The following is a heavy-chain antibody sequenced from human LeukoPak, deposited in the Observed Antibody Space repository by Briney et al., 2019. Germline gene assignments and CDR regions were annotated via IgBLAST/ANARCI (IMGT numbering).Heavy chain of an antibody. CDR2: IIPIFGTA. J-gene: IGHJ5*02. CDR1: GGTFSSYA. D-gene: IGHD2-8*02. Sequence: SVKVSCKASGGTFSSYAISWVRQAPGQGLEWMGGIIPIFGTANYAQKFQGRVRITAYESTSTAYMELSSLRSDDTAVYYCARGTSYTGPFDPWGQGTLVTVSS. V-gene: IGHV1-69*13. CDR3: ARGTSYTGPFDP.